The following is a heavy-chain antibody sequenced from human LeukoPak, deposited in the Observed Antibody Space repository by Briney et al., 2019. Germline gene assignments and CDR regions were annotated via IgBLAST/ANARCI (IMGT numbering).Heavy chain of an antibody. V-gene: IGHV1-2*02. CDR1: GYTFTGYH. J-gene: IGHJ4*02. Sequence: GASVTVSCKASGYTFTGYHMHWVRQAPGQGLEWMGRINPNSGGTNYAQKIQGRVTMTRDTSISTAYMELSRLRSDDTAVYYCARFHRGTLRYSKLDYWGQGTLVTVSS. CDR2: INPNSGGT. D-gene: IGHD3-9*01. CDR3: ARFHRGTLRYSKLDY.